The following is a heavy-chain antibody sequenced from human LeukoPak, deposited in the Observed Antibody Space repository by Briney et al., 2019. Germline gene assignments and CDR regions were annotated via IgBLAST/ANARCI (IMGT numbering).Heavy chain of an antibody. CDR1: GYTLTELS. J-gene: IGHJ4*02. V-gene: IGHV1-24*01. CDR3: AHGKGRWLHLIY. D-gene: IGHD5-24*01. CDR2: FDPEDGET. Sequence: ASVKVSCKVSGYTLTELSMHWVRQAPGKGLGGMGGFDPEDGETIYAQKFQGRVTMTEDTSTDTAYMELSSLRSEDTAVYYCAHGKGRWLHLIYWGQGTLVTVSS.